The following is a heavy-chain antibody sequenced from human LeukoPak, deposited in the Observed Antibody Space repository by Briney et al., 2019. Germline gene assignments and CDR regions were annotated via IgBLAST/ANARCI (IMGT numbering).Heavy chain of an antibody. J-gene: IGHJ3*02. CDR3: ARGGETRTRNAFDI. Sequence: SETLSLTCTVSGGSISSYYWSWIRQPAGKGLEWIGRIYTSGSTNYNPSLKSRVTMSVDTSKNHFSLKLSSVTAADTAVYYCARGGETRTRNAFDIWGQGTIVTVSS. CDR2: IYTSGST. V-gene: IGHV4-4*07. D-gene: IGHD3-10*01. CDR1: GGSISSYY.